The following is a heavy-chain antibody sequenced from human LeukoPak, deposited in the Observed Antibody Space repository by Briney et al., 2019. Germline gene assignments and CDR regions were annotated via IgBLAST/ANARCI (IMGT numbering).Heavy chain of an antibody. CDR1: GFTFSSYE. CDR3: ARDGGYSSYDSSNYWPLDY. CDR2: ISSSGRII. V-gene: IGHV3-48*03. Sequence: GGSLRLSCAASGFTFSSYEMNWVRQAPGKGLEWVSYISSSGRIIYNADSVKGRFTISRDNAKNSLFLQMNSLRAADTAVYYCARDGGYSSYDSSNYWPLDYWGQGTLVTVSS. J-gene: IGHJ4*02. D-gene: IGHD3-22*01.